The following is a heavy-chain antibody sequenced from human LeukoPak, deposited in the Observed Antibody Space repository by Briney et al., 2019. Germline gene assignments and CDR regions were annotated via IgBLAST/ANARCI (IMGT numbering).Heavy chain of an antibody. V-gene: IGHV4-30-4*08. CDR3: ARDYSSSWYATLGYYYYYMDV. Sequence: SQTLSLTCTVSGGSISSGDYYWSWIRQPPGKGLEWIGYIYYSGSTYYNPSLKSRVTISVDTSKNQFSLKLSSVTAADTAVYYCARDYSSSWYATLGYYYYYMDVWGQGTLVTVS. D-gene: IGHD6-13*01. CDR2: IYYSGST. CDR1: GGSISSGDYY. J-gene: IGHJ6*03.